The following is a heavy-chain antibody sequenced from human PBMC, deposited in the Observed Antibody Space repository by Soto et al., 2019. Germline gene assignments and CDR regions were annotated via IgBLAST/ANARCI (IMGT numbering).Heavy chain of an antibody. D-gene: IGHD6-13*01. CDR3: ARYTSSLDY. Sequence: EVQLVESGGGLVQPGGSLRLSCAASGFTFSSYWMTWVRQAPGKGLEWVANIKHDGSEKSYVDSVKGRFTMSRDNAKNSLYLQMNSLRAEDTAVYYCARYTSSLDYWGQGTLVTVSS. CDR1: GFTFSSYW. V-gene: IGHV3-7*01. J-gene: IGHJ4*02. CDR2: IKHDGSEK.